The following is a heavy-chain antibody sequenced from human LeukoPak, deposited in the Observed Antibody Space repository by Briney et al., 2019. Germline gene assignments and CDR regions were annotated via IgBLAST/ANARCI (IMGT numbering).Heavy chain of an antibody. Sequence: GGSLRLSCAASGFTFSDYYMSWIRQAPGKGLEWVSYISSSGSTLYYADSVKGRFTISRDNAKNSLYLQMNSLRAEDTAVYYCASSAERLRPFDYWGQGTLVTVSS. CDR1: GFTFSDYY. CDR3: ASSAERLRPFDY. CDR2: ISSSGSTL. V-gene: IGHV3-11*01. J-gene: IGHJ4*02. D-gene: IGHD3-16*01.